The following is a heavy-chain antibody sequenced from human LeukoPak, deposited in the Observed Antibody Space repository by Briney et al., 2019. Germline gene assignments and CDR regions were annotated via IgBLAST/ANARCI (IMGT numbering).Heavy chain of an antibody. Sequence: ASVKVSCKASGYTFASYSISWVRQAPGHGLEWMGWISAYNGNTNYAQKLKGRVTMTTDTSTNTAYMELRSLRSDDTAVYYCARGDCSGGSCFLPEYLRHWGQGTLVTVSS. CDR2: ISAYNGNT. CDR3: ARGDCSGGSCFLPEYLRH. D-gene: IGHD2-15*01. V-gene: IGHV1-18*01. J-gene: IGHJ1*01. CDR1: GYTFASYS.